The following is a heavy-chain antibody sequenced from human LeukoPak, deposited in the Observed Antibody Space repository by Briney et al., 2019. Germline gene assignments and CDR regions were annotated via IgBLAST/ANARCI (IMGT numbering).Heavy chain of an antibody. CDR3: AREFPPSGLGGWCAFDI. V-gene: IGHV1-2*02. CDR1: GSTFSDYH. J-gene: IGHJ3*02. CDR2: INTKSGDA. Sequence: ASVKVSCKASGSTFSDYHINWVRQASGQGPEWMGWINTKSGDAKYNQAFQGRVTMTRDTSTSTVYMELSSLRSEDTAVYYCAREFPPSGLGGWCAFDIWGQGTMVTVSS. D-gene: IGHD2-21*01.